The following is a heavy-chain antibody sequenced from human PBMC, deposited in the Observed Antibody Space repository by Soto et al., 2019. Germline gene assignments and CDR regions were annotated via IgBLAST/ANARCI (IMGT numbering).Heavy chain of an antibody. CDR2: MSYDGSK. D-gene: IGHD2-21*02. CDR1: GFTFSSYG. CDR3: AKDFTPSLRDFFYYDYDMHV. Sequence: QVQLVESGGGVVQPGRSLRLSCAAAGFTFSSYGMHWVRQAPGTGLEWVAVMSYDGSKYYADTVKGRFTISRDNSKNKLYLPINSPRPDDTAVYYCAKDFTPSLRDFFYYDYDMHVWGQRTTVTVSS. J-gene: IGHJ6*02. V-gene: IGHV3-30*18.